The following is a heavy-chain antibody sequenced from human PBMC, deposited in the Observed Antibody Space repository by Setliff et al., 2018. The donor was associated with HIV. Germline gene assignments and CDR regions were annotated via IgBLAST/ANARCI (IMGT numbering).Heavy chain of an antibody. V-gene: IGHV1-18*01. CDR2: ISAYNGNT. CDR1: GGTFSSYA. CDR3: ARGDPRTSTRYYYGSEGYLSSFTMDV. D-gene: IGHD3-10*01. Sequence: SVKVSCKASGGTFSSYAISWVRQAPGQGLEWMGWISAYNGNTNYAQKLQGRVTMTTDTSTSTAYMELSGLGSEDTAIYYCARGDPRTSTRYYYGSEGYLSSFTMDVWGQGTTVTVSS. J-gene: IGHJ6*02.